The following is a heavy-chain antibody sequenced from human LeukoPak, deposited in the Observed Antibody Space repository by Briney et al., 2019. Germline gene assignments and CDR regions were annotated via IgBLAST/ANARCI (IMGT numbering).Heavy chain of an antibody. J-gene: IGHJ4*02. D-gene: IGHD3-10*01. V-gene: IGHV4-4*02. CDR3: ARITLGLYYFDY. CDR2: IYHSGST. Sequence: SGTLSLTCAVSGGSLSSTNWWSWVRQPPGKGLEWIGEIYHSGSTNYNPSLKSRVIISVDKSKNQFSLKLSSVTAANTAVYYCARITLGLYYFDYWXQGTLVTVSS. CDR1: GGSLSSTNW.